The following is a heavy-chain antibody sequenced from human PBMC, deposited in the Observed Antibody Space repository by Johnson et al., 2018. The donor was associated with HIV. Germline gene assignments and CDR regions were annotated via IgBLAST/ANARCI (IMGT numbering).Heavy chain of an antibody. Sequence: VQLVESGGDVVQPGRSLRLSCAASGFTFDDYGMSWVRQAPGKGLEWVSGINWNGGSTGYVDSMKGRFTISRDNARNSLYLQMNSLRAEGTALYYCARGKGAAVGLDAFDIWGQGTMVTVSS. CDR1: GFTFDDYG. J-gene: IGHJ3*02. CDR2: INWNGGST. CDR3: ARGKGAAVGLDAFDI. D-gene: IGHD6-13*01. V-gene: IGHV3-20*04.